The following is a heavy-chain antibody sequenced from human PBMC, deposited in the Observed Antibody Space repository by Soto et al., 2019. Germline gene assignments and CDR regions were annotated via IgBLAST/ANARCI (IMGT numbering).Heavy chain of an antibody. Sequence: EVQLVESGGGLVQPGGSLKLSCAASGFTFSGSAMHWVRQASGNGLELVGRIRSKANSYATAYAASVKGRFTISRDDSKNTAYLQMNSLRTEDTAVYYCTIFTAYLDYWGQGTLVTVCS. CDR3: TIFTAYLDY. V-gene: IGHV3-73*02. CDR2: IRSKANSYAT. D-gene: IGHD3-16*01. CDR1: GFTFSGSA. J-gene: IGHJ4*02.